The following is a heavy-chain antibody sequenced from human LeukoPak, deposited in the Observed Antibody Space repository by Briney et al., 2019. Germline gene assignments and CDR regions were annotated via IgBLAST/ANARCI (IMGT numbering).Heavy chain of an antibody. CDR2: IYYSGTT. CDR1: GGSISSGDDY. D-gene: IGHD2-15*01. V-gene: IGHV4-30-4*01. J-gene: IGHJ4*02. CDR3: ARLVGYYSRGSCYHFDY. Sequence: SETLSLTCTVSGGSISSGDDYWSWIRQPPGKGLEWIGYIYYSGTTYYNPSLKSRASISVDTSKNQFSLKLSSVTAADTALYFCARLVGYYSRGSCYHFDYWDQGSLVTVSS.